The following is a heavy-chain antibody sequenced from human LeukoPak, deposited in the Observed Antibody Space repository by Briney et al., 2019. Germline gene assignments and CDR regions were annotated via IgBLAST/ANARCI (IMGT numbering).Heavy chain of an antibody. J-gene: IGHJ4*02. CDR2: TNEDGSEK. CDR1: GFGFSNYW. CDR3: ARDRGYSNFDY. V-gene: IGHV3-7*01. Sequence: GGSLRLSCAASGFGFSNYWMSWVRQAPGRGLEWVANTNEDGSEKNYVDSVKGRFTISRGNAQDSLYLQMNSLGAEDTAVYYCARDRGYSNFDYWGQGTLLTVSS. D-gene: IGHD4-11*01.